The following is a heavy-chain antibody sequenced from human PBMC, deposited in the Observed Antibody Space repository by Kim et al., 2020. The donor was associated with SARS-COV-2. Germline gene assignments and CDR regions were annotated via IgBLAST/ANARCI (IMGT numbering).Heavy chain of an antibody. Sequence: GITYSNPSHKIRVTISVDTSKNQFSLKLSSVTAADTAVYYCARRTNAFDIWGQGTMVTVSS. D-gene: IGHD4-17*01. J-gene: IGHJ3*02. V-gene: IGHV4-39*01. CDR2: GIT. CDR3: ARRTNAFDI.